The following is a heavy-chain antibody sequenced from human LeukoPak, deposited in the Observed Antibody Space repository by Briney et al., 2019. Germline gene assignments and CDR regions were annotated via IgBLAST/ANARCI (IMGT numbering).Heavy chain of an antibody. V-gene: IGHV3-23*01. CDR3: AKDQRSGWTRNFDS. CDR1: GITFSTYA. Sequence: GGSLRLSCAASGITFSTYAMSWVRQAPGKGLEWVSDISGSGTSTYHADSVKGRFTISRDNSKNTLYLQMNSLRVEDTAIYYCAKDQRSGWTRNFDSWGQGTLVTVSS. CDR2: ISGSGTST. J-gene: IGHJ4*02. D-gene: IGHD6-19*01.